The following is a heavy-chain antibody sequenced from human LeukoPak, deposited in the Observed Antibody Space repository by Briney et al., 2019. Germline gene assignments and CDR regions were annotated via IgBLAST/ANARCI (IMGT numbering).Heavy chain of an antibody. CDR3: ARDIYYYDSSGYYFPGGSDY. D-gene: IGHD3-22*01. CDR1: GFTFSSYA. CDR2: ISGSGGST. V-gene: IGHV3-23*01. Sequence: GGSLRLSCAASGFTFSSYAMSWVRQAPGKGLEWVSAISGSGGSTYYADSVKGRFTISRDNAKNSLYLQMNSLRAEDTAVYYCARDIYYYDSSGYYFPGGSDYWGQGTLVTVSS. J-gene: IGHJ4*02.